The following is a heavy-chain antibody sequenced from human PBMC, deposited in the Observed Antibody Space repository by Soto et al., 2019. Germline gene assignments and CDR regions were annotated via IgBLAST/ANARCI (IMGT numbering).Heavy chain of an antibody. J-gene: IGHJ4*02. CDR1: GFTFSSYS. CDR3: ARDLSDYIWGSYRYCDY. CDR2: FSSSSSTI. V-gene: IGHV3-48*01. D-gene: IGHD3-16*02. Sequence: EVQLVESGGGLVQPGGSLRLSCAASGFTFSSYSMNWVRQAPGKGLEWVSYFSSSSSTIYYADSVKGRFTISRDNAKNSLYLQMNSLRAEDTAVYYCARDLSDYIWGSYRYCDYWGQGTLVTVSS.